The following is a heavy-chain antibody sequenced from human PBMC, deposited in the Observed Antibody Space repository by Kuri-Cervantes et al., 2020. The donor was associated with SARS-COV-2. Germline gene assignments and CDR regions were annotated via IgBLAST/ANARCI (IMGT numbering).Heavy chain of an antibody. CDR3: ARARYIVATIGYYYYGMDV. D-gene: IGHD5-12*01. CDR1: GDSVSSNSAA. V-gene: IGHV6-1*01. Sequence: SCAISGDSVSSNSAAWNWIRQSPSRGLEWLGRTYYRSKWYNDYAVSVKSRITINPDTSKNQFSLQLNSVTPEDTAVYYCARARYIVATIGYYYYGMDVWGQGTTVTVSS. CDR2: TYYRSKWYN. J-gene: IGHJ6*02.